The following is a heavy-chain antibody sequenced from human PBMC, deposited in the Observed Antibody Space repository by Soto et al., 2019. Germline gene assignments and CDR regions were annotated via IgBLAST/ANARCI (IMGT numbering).Heavy chain of an antibody. CDR1: GDSVSSNSAA. Sequence: PSQTLSLTCAISGDSVSSNSAAWNWIRQSPSRGLEWLGRTYYRSKWYNDYAVSVKSRITINPDTFKNQFSLQLNSVTPEDTAVYYCASYSSSVAGSTPEYYFDYWGQGTLVTVSS. V-gene: IGHV6-1*01. J-gene: IGHJ4*02. CDR2: TYYRSKWYN. CDR3: ASYSSSVAGSTPEYYFDY. D-gene: IGHD6-6*01.